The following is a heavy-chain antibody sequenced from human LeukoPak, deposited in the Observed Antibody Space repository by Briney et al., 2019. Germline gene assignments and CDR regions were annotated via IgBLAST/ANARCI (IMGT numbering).Heavy chain of an antibody. Sequence: ASVKVSCKASGYTFTSYGISWVRQAPGQGLEWMGWISAYNGNTNYAQKFQGRVTITADTSTSTAYMELSSLRSDDTAVYYCAREGGGFCSAAACLRREFDYWGQGTLVTVSS. CDR2: ISAYNGNT. V-gene: IGHV1-18*01. J-gene: IGHJ4*02. D-gene: IGHD2-15*01. CDR1: GYTFTSYG. CDR3: AREGGGFCSAAACLRREFDY.